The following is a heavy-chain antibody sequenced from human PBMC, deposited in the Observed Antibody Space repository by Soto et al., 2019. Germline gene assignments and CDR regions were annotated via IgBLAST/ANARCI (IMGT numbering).Heavy chain of an antibody. J-gene: IGHJ6*02. CDR3: ARGIAVAVGMDV. D-gene: IGHD6-19*01. CDR2: ISYDGSNK. CDR1: GFTFSSYA. V-gene: IGHV3-30-3*01. Sequence: PGGSLRLSCAASGFTFSSYAMHWVRQAPGKGLEWVAVISYDGSNKYYADSVKGRFTISRDNSKNTLYLQMNSLRAEDTAVYYCARGIAVAVGMDVWGQGTTVTVSS.